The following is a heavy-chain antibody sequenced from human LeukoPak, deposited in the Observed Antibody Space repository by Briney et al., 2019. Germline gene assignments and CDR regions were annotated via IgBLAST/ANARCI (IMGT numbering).Heavy chain of an antibody. J-gene: IGHJ4*02. D-gene: IGHD1-14*01. Sequence: ASVKVSCKASGGTFSSYAISWVRQAPGQGLEWMGGIIPIFGTANYAQKFQGRVTITADESTSTAYMELSSLRSEDTAVYYCASGIRGFHLGYYLDYWGQGTLVTVSS. CDR1: GGTFSSYA. CDR3: ASGIRGFHLGYYLDY. CDR2: IIPIFGTA. V-gene: IGHV1-69*13.